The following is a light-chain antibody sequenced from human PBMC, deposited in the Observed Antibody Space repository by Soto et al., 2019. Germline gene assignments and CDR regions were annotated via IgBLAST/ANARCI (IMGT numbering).Light chain of an antibody. V-gene: IGKV3-20*01. CDR3: QQYGRSVLT. CDR1: QSVRSSY. J-gene: IGKJ4*01. CDR2: GAS. Sequence: EIVLTQSPGTLSLSPGERATLSCRASQSVRSSYLAWYQQKPGQAPRLLTYGASSRATGIPDRFSGSGSGTDFTLTISRLEPEDSAVYFCQQYGRSVLTFGGGTKVEI.